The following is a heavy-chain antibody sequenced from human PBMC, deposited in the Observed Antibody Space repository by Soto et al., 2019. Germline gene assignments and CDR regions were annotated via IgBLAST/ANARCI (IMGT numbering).Heavy chain of an antibody. CDR1: GAGITSYA. D-gene: IGHD2-15*01. CDR2: IIPIFGTA. Sequence: SECVSCKAAGAGITSYAISWVRQAPGQGLEWMGGIIPIFGTANYAQKFQGRVTITAAESTSTAYMELSSLRSEDTAVYFCARYCSRGSCNDHYSSGTDVRGKGTTVTVSS. CDR3: ARYCSRGSCNDHYSSGTDV. V-gene: IGHV1-69*01. J-gene: IGHJ6*04.